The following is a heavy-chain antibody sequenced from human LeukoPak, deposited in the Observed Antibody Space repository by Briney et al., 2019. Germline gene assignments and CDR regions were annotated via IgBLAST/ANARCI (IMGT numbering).Heavy chain of an antibody. CDR2: ISSSGNYI. CDR1: GFTFSSYW. CDR3: ARADCSGGSCYSVIDI. D-gene: IGHD2-15*01. J-gene: IGHJ3*02. Sequence: GGSLRLSCAASGFTFSSYWMSWIRQAPGKGLEWVSSISSSGNYIYYADSVKGRFTISRDNAKNSLYLQMNSLRAEDTAVYYCARADCSGGSCYSVIDIWGQGTMVTVS. V-gene: IGHV3-21*01.